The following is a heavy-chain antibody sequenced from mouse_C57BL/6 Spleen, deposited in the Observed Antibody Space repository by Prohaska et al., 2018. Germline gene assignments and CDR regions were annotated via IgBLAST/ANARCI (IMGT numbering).Heavy chain of an antibody. CDR3: AGFAY. CDR1: GYTLTSYW. CDR2: IDPSDSYT. J-gene: IGHJ3*01. Sequence: QVQLQQPGAELVRPGTSVKLSCKASGYTLTSYWMHWVKQRPGQGLEWIGVIDPSDSYTNYNQKFKGKATLTVDTSSSTAYMQLSSLTSEDSAVYYCAGFAYWGQGTLVTVSA. V-gene: IGHV1-59*01.